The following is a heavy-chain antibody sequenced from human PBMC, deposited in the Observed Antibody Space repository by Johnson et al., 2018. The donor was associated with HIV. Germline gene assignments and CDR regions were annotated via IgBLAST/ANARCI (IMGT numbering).Heavy chain of an antibody. CDR1: GFTFSSYG. V-gene: IGHV3-7*01. CDR3: ASRPGGDFCSGGRCDDAFDV. CDR2: INRDGSAQ. J-gene: IGHJ3*01. Sequence: EVQLVESGGGVVQPGGSLRLSCAASGFTFSSYGMHWVRQAPGKGLEWVANINRDGSAQNYVDSVKGRFTISKDNARNSLWLQMNSLRAEDTAVYYCASRPGGDFCSGGRCDDAFDVWGQGTVVTVSS. D-gene: IGHD2-15*01.